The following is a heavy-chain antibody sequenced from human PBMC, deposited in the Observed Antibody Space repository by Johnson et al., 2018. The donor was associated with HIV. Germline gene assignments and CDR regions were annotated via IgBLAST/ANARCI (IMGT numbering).Heavy chain of an antibody. V-gene: IGHV3-30*04. J-gene: IGHJ3*02. D-gene: IGHD3-10*01. CDR1: GFTFSTYA. CDR3: AIDTPMGGSAFDI. Sequence: VQLVESGGGVVQPGRSLRLSCAASGFTFSTYAMHWVRQAPGKGLEWVAVISYDGSDKYYADSVKGRFTISRDSSKNTLYLQMHSLIAEDTAVYYCAIDTPMGGSAFDIWGQGTMVTVSS. CDR2: ISYDGSDK.